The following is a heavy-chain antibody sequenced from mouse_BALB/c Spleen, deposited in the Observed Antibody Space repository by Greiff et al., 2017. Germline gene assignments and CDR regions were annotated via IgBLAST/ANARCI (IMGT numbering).Heavy chain of an antibody. J-gene: IGHJ2*01. CDR1: GYTFTNYW. CDR3: ARRTYYRYGYFDY. Sequence: VQLQQSGAELAKPGASVKISCKASGYTFTNYWLGWVKQRPGHGLEWIGDIYPGGGYTNYNEKFKGKATLTADTSASTAYMQLSSLTSEDSAVYFCARRTYYRYGYFDYWGQGTTLTVSS. CDR2: IYPGGGYT. V-gene: IGHV1-63*02. D-gene: IGHD2-14*01.